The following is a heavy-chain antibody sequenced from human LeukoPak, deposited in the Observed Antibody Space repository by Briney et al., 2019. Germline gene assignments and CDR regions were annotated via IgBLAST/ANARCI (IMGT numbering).Heavy chain of an antibody. CDR1: GCTFSSYG. J-gene: IGHJ4*02. V-gene: IGHV3-30*18. Sequence: PGGSLRLSCAASGCTFSSYGMHWVRQAPGRGLEWVAVISYDGSNKYYADSVTGRFNTTRDNSKNTLYLQMNSLTAEDTAVYYCAKGRILTGHFDYWGQGTLVTVSS. D-gene: IGHD3-9*01. CDR3: AKGRILTGHFDY. CDR2: ISYDGSNK.